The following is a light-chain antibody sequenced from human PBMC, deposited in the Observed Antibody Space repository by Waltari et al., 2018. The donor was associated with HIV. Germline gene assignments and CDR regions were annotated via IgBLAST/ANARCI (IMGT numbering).Light chain of an antibody. V-gene: IGLV1-44*01. CDR1: SSNIGTRT. CDR2: NNN. CDR3: AAWDDRMNGFYV. Sequence: QSVLTQPPSASGTPGQRVSISCSGSSSNIGTRTVNWFQQLPGTAPPLLFYNNNQRPSGVPDRFSGSKSGTSASLAISGLQSEDEADYYCAAWDDRMNGFYVFGTGTKVTVL. J-gene: IGLJ1*01.